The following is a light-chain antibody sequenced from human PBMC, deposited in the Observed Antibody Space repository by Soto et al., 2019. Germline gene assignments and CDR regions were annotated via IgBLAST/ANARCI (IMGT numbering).Light chain of an antibody. CDR1: QSVSSN. CDR2: GAS. Sequence: EIVMTQSPATLSVSPGERATLSCRASQSVSSNLAWYQQKPGQAPRLLIYGASTRATGIPARFSGSGSGTEFTLTISSLQSEDFAVYYCQQYNNWPRGTLGQGNKV. J-gene: IGKJ1*01. V-gene: IGKV3-15*01. CDR3: QQYNNWPRGT.